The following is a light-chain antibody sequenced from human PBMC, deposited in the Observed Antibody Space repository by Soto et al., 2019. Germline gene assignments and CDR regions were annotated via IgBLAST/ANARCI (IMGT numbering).Light chain of an antibody. CDR3: QQYDNLPPFT. Sequence: DIQMTQSPSSLSASVGDRVTITCQASQDISNYLNWYQQKPGKAPKLLIYDSSNLETGVPPRFXGSGSGTDFTFTISSLQPEDIATYYCQQYDNLPPFTFGPGTKVDIK. CDR2: DSS. V-gene: IGKV1-33*01. J-gene: IGKJ3*01. CDR1: QDISNY.